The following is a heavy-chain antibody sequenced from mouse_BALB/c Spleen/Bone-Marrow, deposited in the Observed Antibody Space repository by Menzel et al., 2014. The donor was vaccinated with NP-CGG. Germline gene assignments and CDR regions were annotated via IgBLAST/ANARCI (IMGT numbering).Heavy chain of an antibody. D-gene: IGHD1-1*01. V-gene: IGHV4-1*02. J-gene: IGHJ3*01. Sequence: EVKLMESGGGLVQPGGSLKLSCAASGFDFSRYWMSWVRQAPGKGLEWIGEINPDSSTINYMPSLKDKFIISRDNAKNTLYLQMSKVRSEDTALYYCARLSYYGRFAYWGQGTLVTVSA. CDR3: ARLSYYGRFAY. CDR2: INPDSSTI. CDR1: GFDFSRYW.